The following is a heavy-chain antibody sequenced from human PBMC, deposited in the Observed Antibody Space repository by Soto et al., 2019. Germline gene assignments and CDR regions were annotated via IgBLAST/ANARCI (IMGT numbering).Heavy chain of an antibody. CDR2: IYHSGST. Sequence: QVQLQESGPGLVKPSGTLSLTCAVSGGSTSSRNWWSWVRQPPGKGLEWIGEIYHSGSTNYNPSLKTRVPISVDKSKTQFSLKLSSVTAADTAVYYCARVPDERIAAGPYYYYGMDVWGQGTTVTVSS. V-gene: IGHV4-4*02. D-gene: IGHD6-6*01. CDR1: GGSTSSRNW. CDR3: ARVPDERIAAGPYYYYGMDV. J-gene: IGHJ6*02.